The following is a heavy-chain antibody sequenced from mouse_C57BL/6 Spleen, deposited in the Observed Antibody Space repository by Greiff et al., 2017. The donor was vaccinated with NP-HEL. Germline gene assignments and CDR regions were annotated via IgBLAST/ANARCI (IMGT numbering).Heavy chain of an antibody. CDR3: ARREGGFYFDY. J-gene: IGHJ2*01. CDR2: ISYDGSN. CDR1: GYSITSGYY. Sequence: EVQLVESGPGLVKPSQSLSLTCSVTGYSITSGYYWNWIRQFPGNKLEWMGYISYDGSNNYNPSLKNRISITRDTSKNQFFLKLNSVTTEDTATYYCARREGGFYFDYWGQGTTLTVSS. V-gene: IGHV3-6*01.